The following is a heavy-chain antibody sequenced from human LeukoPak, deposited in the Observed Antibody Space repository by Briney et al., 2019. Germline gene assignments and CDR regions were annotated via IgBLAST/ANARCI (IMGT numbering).Heavy chain of an antibody. CDR3: ARIGTYAEFDY. Sequence: GESLKISCKGSGYSFTSYWIGWVRQMPGKGLEWMGIINPVDSETRYSPSFQGQVTISEDKSITTAYLRWSSLKATDTAMYFCARIGTYAEFDYWGQGSLVTVSS. J-gene: IGHJ4*02. CDR1: GYSFTSYW. D-gene: IGHD6-13*01. CDR2: INPVDSET. V-gene: IGHV5-51*01.